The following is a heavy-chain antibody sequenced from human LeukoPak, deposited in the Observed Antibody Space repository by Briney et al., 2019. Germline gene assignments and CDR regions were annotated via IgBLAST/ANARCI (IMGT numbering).Heavy chain of an antibody. CDR2: IIPIFGTA. CDR3: ARDRAFGVGAIGDY. CDR1: GGTFSSYA. Sequence: GASVKVSCKASGGTFSSYAISWVRQAPGQGLEWMGGIIPIFGTANYAQKFQGRVTITTDKSTSTAYMELSSLRSEDTAVYYCARDRAFGVGAIGDYWGQGTLVTVSS. J-gene: IGHJ4*02. D-gene: IGHD1-26*01. V-gene: IGHV1-69*05.